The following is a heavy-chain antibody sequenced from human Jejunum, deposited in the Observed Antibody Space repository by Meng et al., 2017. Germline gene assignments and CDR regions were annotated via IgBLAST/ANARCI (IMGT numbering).Heavy chain of an antibody. V-gene: IGHV3-74*01. CDR2: IDTGGSAT. CDR3: ARDHMATISDWNFDL. D-gene: IGHD5-12*01. Sequence: SLMISCAASEITFSSYWMHWLRRVPGKRQEWVSRIDTGGSATDYADSVKGRFTTTRDNAKNTLYLQMKSRTAEDTAKYYWARDHMATISDWNFDLWGHGTLVTVSS. CDR1: EITFSSYW. J-gene: IGHJ2*01.